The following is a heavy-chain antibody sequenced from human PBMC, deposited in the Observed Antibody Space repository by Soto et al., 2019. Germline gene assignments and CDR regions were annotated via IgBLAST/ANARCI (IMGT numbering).Heavy chain of an antibody. D-gene: IGHD2-15*01. J-gene: IGHJ4*02. CDR3: AKFDRYCSGGSCRGGY. CDR2: ISGSGGST. CDR1: GFTFSSYA. V-gene: IGHV3-23*01. Sequence: VQLLESGGGLVQPGGSLRLSCAASGFTFSSYAMSWVRQAPGKGLEWVSAISGSGGSTYYADSVKGRFTISRDNSKNTLYLQMNSLRAEDTAVYYCAKFDRYCSGGSCRGGYWGQGTLVTVSS.